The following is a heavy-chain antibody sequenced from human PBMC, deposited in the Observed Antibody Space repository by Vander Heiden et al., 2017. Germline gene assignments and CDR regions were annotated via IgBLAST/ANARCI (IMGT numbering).Heavy chain of an antibody. CDR3: TRQGSTVLAFDI. CDR1: GFTFSGSA. Sequence: EVQLVESGGGLVQPGVSLKLACAASGFTFSGSAMHWVRQASGKGLEWVGRIRSKANSYATAYAASVKGRFTISRDDSKNTAYLQMNSLKTEDTAVYYCTRQGSTVLAFDIWGQGTMVTVSS. D-gene: IGHD4-17*01. CDR2: IRSKANSYAT. V-gene: IGHV3-73*02. J-gene: IGHJ3*02.